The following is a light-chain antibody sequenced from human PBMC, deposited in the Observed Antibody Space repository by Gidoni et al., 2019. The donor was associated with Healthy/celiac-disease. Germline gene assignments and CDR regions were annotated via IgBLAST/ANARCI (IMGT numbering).Light chain of an antibody. CDR3: QQYNSYSFT. J-gene: IGKJ4*01. CDR2: KAS. CDR1: QSISSW. Sequence: TQSPATLSASVGDRVTITCRASQSISSWLAWYQQKPGKAPKLLIYKASSLESGVPSRFSGSGSGTEFTLTISSLQPDDFATYYCQQYNSYSFTFXRXTKLEIK. V-gene: IGKV1-5*03.